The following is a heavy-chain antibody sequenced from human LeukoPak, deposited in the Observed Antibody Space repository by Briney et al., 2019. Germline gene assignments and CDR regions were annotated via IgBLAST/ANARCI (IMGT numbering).Heavy chain of an antibody. D-gene: IGHD6-13*01. CDR1: GFTFSSYS. V-gene: IGHV3-21*01. CDR2: ISSSSSYI. J-gene: IGHJ4*02. Sequence: PGGTLRLSCAASGFTFSSYSMNWVRQAPGKGLEWVSSISSSSSYIYYADSVKGRFTISRDNAKNSLYLQMNSLRAEDTAVCYCARGVEQLVPSYFDYWGQGTLVTVSS. CDR3: ARGVEQLVPSYFDY.